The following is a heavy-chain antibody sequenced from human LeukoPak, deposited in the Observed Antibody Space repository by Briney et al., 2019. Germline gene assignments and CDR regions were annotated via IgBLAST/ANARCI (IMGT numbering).Heavy chain of an antibody. D-gene: IGHD6-19*01. Sequence: GGSLRLSCAVSGFTVSSNYMSWVRQAPGKGLEWVSVIYSGGSTYYADSVKGRFTISRDNSKNTLSLQMNSLRAEDTAVYYCARGQYSSGWYFDYWGQGTLVTVSS. J-gene: IGHJ4*02. CDR3: ARGQYSSGWYFDY. V-gene: IGHV3-53*01. CDR1: GFTVSSNY. CDR2: IYSGGST.